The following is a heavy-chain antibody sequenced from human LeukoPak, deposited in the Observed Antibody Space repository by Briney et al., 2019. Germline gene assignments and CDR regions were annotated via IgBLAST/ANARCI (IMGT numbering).Heavy chain of an antibody. Sequence: SETLSLTCTVSGGSISRYYWSWIRQPPGKGLEWIGYIYYSGSTNYNPSLKSRVTISVDTSKKQFSLMLSSVTAADTAVYYCARAIYSGSYYRSDYFDYWGQGTLVTVSS. D-gene: IGHD1-26*01. J-gene: IGHJ4*02. CDR3: ARAIYSGSYYRSDYFDY. CDR1: GGSISRYY. CDR2: IYYSGST. V-gene: IGHV4-59*01.